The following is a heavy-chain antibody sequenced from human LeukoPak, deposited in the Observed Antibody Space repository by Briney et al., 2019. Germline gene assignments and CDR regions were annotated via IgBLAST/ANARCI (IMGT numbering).Heavy chain of an antibody. J-gene: IGHJ3*02. D-gene: IGHD6-13*01. V-gene: IGHV1-8*01. CDR3: TRDMRGAAAADDAFDI. Sequence: GASVKVSCKASVYTFGSCDINWVRQATGQGLEGMGWMNPNSGDTGYAQNFQGRVTFTRDTSISTAYMELSSLRSEDTAVYYCTRDMRGAAAADDAFDIWGQGTMVTVSS. CDR2: MNPNSGDT. CDR1: VYTFGSCD.